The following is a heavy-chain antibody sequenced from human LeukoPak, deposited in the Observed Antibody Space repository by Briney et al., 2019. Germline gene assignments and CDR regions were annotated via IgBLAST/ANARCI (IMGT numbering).Heavy chain of an antibody. CDR2: INPNSGGT. V-gene: IGHV1-2*02. Sequence: GASVKVSCKASGYTFTGYYMHWVRQAPGQGLEWMGWINPNSGGTNYAQKFQGRVTMTRDTSISTACMELSRLRSDDTAVYYCARESPRDDYVWDNAFDIWSQGTMVTVSS. CDR3: ARESPRDDYVWDNAFDI. CDR1: GYTFTGYY. D-gene: IGHD3-16*01. J-gene: IGHJ3*02.